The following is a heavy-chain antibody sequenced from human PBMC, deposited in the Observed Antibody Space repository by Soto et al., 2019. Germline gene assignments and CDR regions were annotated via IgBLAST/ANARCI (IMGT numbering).Heavy chain of an antibody. V-gene: IGHV4-31*03. Sequence: SENLSLTCTVSGGSISSCCYYWSWIRQHPGKGLEWIGYIYYSGSTYYNPSLKSRVTISVDTSKNQFSLKLSSVTAADTAVYYCAGSGISARRPWFDPWGQGTLVTV. J-gene: IGHJ5*02. D-gene: IGHD6-6*01. CDR2: IYYSGST. CDR1: GGSISSCCYY. CDR3: AGSGISARRPWFDP.